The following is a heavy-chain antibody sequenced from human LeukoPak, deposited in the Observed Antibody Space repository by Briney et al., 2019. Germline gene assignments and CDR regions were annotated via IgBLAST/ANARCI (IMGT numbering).Heavy chain of an antibody. V-gene: IGHV3-30-3*01. CDR1: GFTFSSYA. D-gene: IGHD3-9*01. Sequence: VGSLRLSCAASGFTFSSYAMHWVRQAPGKGLEWVALISYDGSNIYYADSVKGRFTISRDNSKNTLYLQMNSLRAEDTAVYFCAGIRYFDWLSSGYWGQGTLVTVSS. CDR2: ISYDGSNI. CDR3: AGIRYFDWLSSGY. J-gene: IGHJ4*02.